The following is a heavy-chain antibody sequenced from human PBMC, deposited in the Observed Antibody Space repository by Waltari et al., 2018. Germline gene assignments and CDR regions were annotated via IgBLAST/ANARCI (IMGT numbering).Heavy chain of an antibody. CDR2: VYYAGNT. V-gene: IGHV4-39*07. D-gene: IGHD1-26*01. Sequence: QLQLQESGPGLVQPSETLSLTCTVSGVSVTTANYYWAWIRQPPGKELEWIGSVYYAGNTLYNPSLRRRLSLSIDTSKNQFSLRLTSVTAADTAVYYCARDARIVESTHVDSWGQGMLVTVSS. J-gene: IGHJ4*02. CDR1: GVSVTTANYY. CDR3: ARDARIVESTHVDS.